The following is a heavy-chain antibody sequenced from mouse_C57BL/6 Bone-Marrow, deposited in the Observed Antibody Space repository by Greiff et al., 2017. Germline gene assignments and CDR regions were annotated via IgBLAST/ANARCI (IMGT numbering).Heavy chain of an antibody. V-gene: IGHV1-82*01. CDR2: IYPGDGDT. CDR1: GYAFSSSW. D-gene: IGHD1-1*02. J-gene: IGHJ4*01. Sequence: VQGVESGPELVKPGASVKISCKASGYAFSSSWMNWVKQRPGKGLEWIGRIYPGDGDTNYNGKFKGKATLTADKSSSTAYMQLSSLTSEDSAVYFCARDYDAMDYWGQGTSVTVSS. CDR3: ARDYDAMDY.